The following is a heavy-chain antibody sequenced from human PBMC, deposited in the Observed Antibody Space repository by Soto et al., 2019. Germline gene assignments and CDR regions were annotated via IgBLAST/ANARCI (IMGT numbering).Heavy chain of an antibody. J-gene: IGHJ6*02. CDR2: IYPGDSDT. CDR3: ARQSIAAPPGGMAV. D-gene: IGHD6-25*01. Sequence: VESLNISFNCSGYSFTIYWIGWVRQMPSKGLWWMVIIYPGDSDTRYSPSFQGQVTISADKSISTDYLQWRSLKASDTAMYYCARQSIAAPPGGMAVWGQGTTVTVSS. V-gene: IGHV5-51*01. CDR1: GYSFTIYW.